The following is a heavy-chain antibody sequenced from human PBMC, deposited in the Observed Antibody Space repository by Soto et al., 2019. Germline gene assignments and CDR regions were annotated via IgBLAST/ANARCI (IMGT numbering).Heavy chain of an antibody. CDR2: ISPNSGNT. V-gene: IGHV1-18*01. J-gene: IGHJ6*02. CDR1: GYTFTRNG. Sequence: QVHLVQSGAEVKKPGASVNVSCKTSGYTFTRNGISWVRQAPGQGLEWMGWISPNSGNTRYAQKLQDRVIMTTDTSKSTDYMELRSLRSDATAVYYCVKDRDSNSWPSRDVWGPGTTVTVSS. D-gene: IGHD3-22*01. CDR3: VKDRDSNSWPSRDV.